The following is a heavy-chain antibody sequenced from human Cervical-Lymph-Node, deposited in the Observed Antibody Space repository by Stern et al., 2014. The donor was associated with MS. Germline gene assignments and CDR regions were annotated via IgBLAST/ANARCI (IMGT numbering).Heavy chain of an antibody. CDR2: IIPMFGTT. Sequence: QVQLGQSGAEVKKPGSSVKVSCKASGGTFSSYAITWVRQAPGRGIEWMGEIIPMFGTTKYAQKFQGRVTIIADGSTTTAYMELSSLRSEDTAVYYCARRDYYDSSGYYGDAFDIWGQGTMVTVSS. CDR1: GGTFSSYA. V-gene: IGHV1-69*01. CDR3: ARRDYYDSSGYYGDAFDI. D-gene: IGHD3-22*01. J-gene: IGHJ3*02.